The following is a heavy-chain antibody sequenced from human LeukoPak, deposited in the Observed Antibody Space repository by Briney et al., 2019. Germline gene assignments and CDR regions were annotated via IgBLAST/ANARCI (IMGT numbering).Heavy chain of an antibody. J-gene: IGHJ4*02. Sequence: PGGSLRLSCAASGYTISSYAMHWVRQAPGKGLEWVAVISYDGSNKYYADSVKGRFTISRDNSKNTLYLQMNSLRAEDTAVYYCARDMGLYFDYWGQGTLVTVSS. CDR2: ISYDGSNK. D-gene: IGHD3-10*01. CDR3: ARDMGLYFDY. CDR1: GYTISSYA. V-gene: IGHV3-30-3*01.